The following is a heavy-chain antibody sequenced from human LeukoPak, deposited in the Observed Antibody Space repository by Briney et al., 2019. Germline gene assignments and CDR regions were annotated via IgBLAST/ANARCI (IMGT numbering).Heavy chain of an antibody. Sequence: GGSLRLSCAASGFTFSSYAMSWVRQAPGEGLEWVSAISGSGGSTYYADSVKGRFTISRDNSKNTLYLQMNSLRAEDTAVYYCAKDAYYYDSSGYYFANYFDYWGQGTLVTVSS. V-gene: IGHV3-23*01. CDR2: ISGSGGST. CDR1: GFTFSSYA. D-gene: IGHD3-22*01. CDR3: AKDAYYYDSSGYYFANYFDY. J-gene: IGHJ4*02.